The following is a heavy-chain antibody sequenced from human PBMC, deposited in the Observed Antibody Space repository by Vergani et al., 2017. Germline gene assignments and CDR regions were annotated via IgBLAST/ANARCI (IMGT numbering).Heavy chain of an antibody. CDR2: IIPILGIA. D-gene: IGHD3-22*01. CDR1: GGTFSSYT. J-gene: IGHJ6*02. CDR3: ARGAYDSSGYFTQYYYYYGMDV. V-gene: IGHV1-69*02. Sequence: QVQLVQSGAEVKKPGSSVKVSCKASGGTFSSYTISWVRQAPGQGLEWMGRIIPILGIANYAQKFQGRVTITADKSTSTAYMELSSLRSEDTAVYYCARGAYDSSGYFTQYYYYYGMDVWGQGP.